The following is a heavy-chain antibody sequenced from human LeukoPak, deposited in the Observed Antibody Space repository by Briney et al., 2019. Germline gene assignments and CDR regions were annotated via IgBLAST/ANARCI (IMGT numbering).Heavy chain of an antibody. CDR1: GFTFSSYG. V-gene: IGHV3-30*03. CDR3: ASEDGHNPNLGFDY. D-gene: IGHD5-24*01. J-gene: IGHJ4*02. CDR2: ISYDGRNK. Sequence: GGSLRLSCAASGFTFSSYGMHWVRQAPGKGLEWVAVISYDGRNKYYADSVKGRFTVSRDTSKNTLYLQMNSLRAEDTAVYYCASEDGHNPNLGFDYWGQGTLVTVSS.